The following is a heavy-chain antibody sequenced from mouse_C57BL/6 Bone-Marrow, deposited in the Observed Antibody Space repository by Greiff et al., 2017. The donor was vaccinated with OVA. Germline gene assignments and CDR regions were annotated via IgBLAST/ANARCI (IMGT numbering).Heavy chain of an antibody. Sequence: EVKVVESGGGLVQPKGSLKLSCAASGFSFNTYAMNWVRQAPGKGLEWVARIRSKSNNYATYYADSVKDRFTISRDDSESMLYLQMNNLKTEDTAMYYCVLDSSGYWFAYWGQGTLVTVSA. CDR2: IRSKSNNYAT. CDR1: GFSFNTYA. CDR3: VLDSSGYWFAY. V-gene: IGHV10-1*01. D-gene: IGHD3-2*02. J-gene: IGHJ3*01.